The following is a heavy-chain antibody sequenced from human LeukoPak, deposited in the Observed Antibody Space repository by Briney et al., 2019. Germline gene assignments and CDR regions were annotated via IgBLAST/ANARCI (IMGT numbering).Heavy chain of an antibody. CDR2: IYYSGST. D-gene: IGHD1-26*01. CDR1: GGSISSSSYY. CDR3: ARGGGSYDFDY. J-gene: IGHJ4*02. Sequence: SETLSLTCTVSGGSISSSSYYWGWIRQPPGKGLEWIGYIYYSGSTNYNPSLKSRVTISVDTSKNQFSLKLNSVTAADTAVYYCARGGGSYDFDYWGQGTLVTVSS. V-gene: IGHV4-61*05.